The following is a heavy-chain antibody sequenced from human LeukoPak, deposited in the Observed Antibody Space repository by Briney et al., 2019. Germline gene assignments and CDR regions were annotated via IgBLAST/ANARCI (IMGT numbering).Heavy chain of an antibody. CDR2: ISSSSSTI. Sequence: SGGSLRLSCAASGFTFSSHSMNWVRQAPGKGLEWVSYISSSSSTIYYADSVKGRFTISRDNAKNSLYLQMNSLRAEDTAVYYCARGILLLWFEYDAFDIWGQGTMVTVSS. CDR1: GFTFSSHS. CDR3: ARGILLLWFEYDAFDI. V-gene: IGHV3-48*04. D-gene: IGHD3-10*01. J-gene: IGHJ3*02.